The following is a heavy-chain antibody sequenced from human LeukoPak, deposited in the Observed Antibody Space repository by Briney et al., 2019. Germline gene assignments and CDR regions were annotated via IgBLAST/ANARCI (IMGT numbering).Heavy chain of an antibody. D-gene: IGHD6-25*01. CDR1: GVTFSDYN. J-gene: IGHJ5*01. CDR3: VINTAAAAFDC. Sequence: GGSLRLSCAASGVTFSDYNMNWVRQAPGKGLEWVSNIRSSSNSIYYADSVKGRFTISSDNAKNSLYLKMNTLRDEDTAVYYCVINTAAAAFDCWGQGTLVTVSS. CDR2: IRSSSNSI. V-gene: IGHV3-48*02.